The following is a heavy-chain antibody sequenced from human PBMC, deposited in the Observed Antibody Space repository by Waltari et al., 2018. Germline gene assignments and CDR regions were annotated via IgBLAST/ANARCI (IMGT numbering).Heavy chain of an antibody. CDR2: ISGSGGST. CDR3: AKAGHGGFHYFDY. Sequence: EVQLLESGRGLVQPGGSLRLSCAASGFTFSSYAMSWVRQAPGKGLEWVSAISGSGGSTYYADSVKGRFTISRDNSKNTLYLQMNSLRAEDTAVYYCAKAGHGGFHYFDYWGQGTLVTVSS. V-gene: IGHV3-23*01. CDR1: GFTFSSYA. J-gene: IGHJ4*02.